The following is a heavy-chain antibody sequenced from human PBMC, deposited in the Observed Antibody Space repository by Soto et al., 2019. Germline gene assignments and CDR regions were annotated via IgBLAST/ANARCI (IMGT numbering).Heavy chain of an antibody. D-gene: IGHD1-1*01. CDR3: ARELPQRQGRNMDV. CDR2: INHRGSL. J-gene: IGHJ6*02. V-gene: IGHV4-31*03. Sequence: SETLSLTCTVTGGSMTSGDQYWTWIRHRPGEGLEWFGYINHRGSLYYNLSLKSRVSMSVDTSKNQFSLNLSSVTAADTAVYYCARELPQRQGRNMDVWGQGTTVTVSS. CDR1: GGSMTSGDQY.